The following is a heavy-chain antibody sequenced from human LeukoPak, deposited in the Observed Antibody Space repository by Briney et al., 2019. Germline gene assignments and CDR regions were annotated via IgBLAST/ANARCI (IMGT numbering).Heavy chain of an antibody. D-gene: IGHD6-19*01. CDR3: ARGIAEYSSGWYSYYFDY. Sequence: ASVKVSCKASGYTFTNYGITWVRQAPGQGREGMGWISANHGHTYYAQNLQGRVAMTTATSTSTAYMELRSLRPDDTAVYYCARGIAEYSSGWYSYYFDYWGQGALVTVSS. V-gene: IGHV1-18*01. CDR1: GYTFTNYG. CDR2: ISANHGHT. J-gene: IGHJ4*02.